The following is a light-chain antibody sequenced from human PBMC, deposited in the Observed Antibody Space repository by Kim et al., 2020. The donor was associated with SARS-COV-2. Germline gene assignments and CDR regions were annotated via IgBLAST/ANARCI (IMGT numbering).Light chain of an antibody. Sequence: SASTGDRVTITCRVSQGISTYLAWYRQKPGKASELMIYGAATLQSGVTSKFNGSGSGTDFTLTISRLKSEDFAVYYCQQYLTYPLTFGGGTKLEI. V-gene: IGKV1D-8*02. CDR2: GAA. J-gene: IGKJ4*01. CDR1: QGISTY. CDR3: QQYLTYPLT.